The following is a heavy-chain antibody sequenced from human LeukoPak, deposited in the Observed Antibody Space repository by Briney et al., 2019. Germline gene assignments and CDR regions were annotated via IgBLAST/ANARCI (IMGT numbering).Heavy chain of an antibody. Sequence: SETLSLTCTVSGGSINNYYWSWIRQPAGKGLEWIGRIYTRGSTNYNPSLKSRVTMSVDTSKNQFSLKLSSVTAADTAVYYCARGRYCSADICSGGDALDIWGQGTMVSVSS. CDR2: IYTRGST. CDR1: GGSINNYY. D-gene: IGHD2-15*01. V-gene: IGHV4-4*07. J-gene: IGHJ3*02. CDR3: ARGRYCSADICSGGDALDI.